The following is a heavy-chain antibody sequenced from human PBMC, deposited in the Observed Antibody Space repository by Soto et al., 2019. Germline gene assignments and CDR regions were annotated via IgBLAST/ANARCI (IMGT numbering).Heavy chain of an antibody. Sequence: PGGSLRLSCAASGFTFSSYWMSWVRQAPGKGLEWVSYISSSSSTIYYADSVKGRFTISRDNAKNSLYLQMNSLRAEDTAVYYCARDRGGYCSGGSCLYDAFDIWGQGTMVTVSS. CDR1: GFTFSSYW. D-gene: IGHD2-15*01. V-gene: IGHV3-48*01. CDR3: ARDRGGYCSGGSCLYDAFDI. CDR2: ISSSSSTI. J-gene: IGHJ3*02.